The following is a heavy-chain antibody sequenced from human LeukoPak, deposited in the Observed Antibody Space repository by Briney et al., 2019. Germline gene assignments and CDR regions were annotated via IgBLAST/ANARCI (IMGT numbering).Heavy chain of an antibody. Sequence: SETLSLTCTVSGSISGYYWSWIRQPPGKGVGGIGYIYTSGSTNYNPSLESRVTISVDTSKNQFSLRLSSVTAADTAVYYCARHRYTSSSSYFDFWGQGTLVTVSS. J-gene: IGHJ4*02. V-gene: IGHV4-4*09. CDR1: GSISGYY. CDR2: IYTSGST. CDR3: ARHRYTSSSSYFDF. D-gene: IGHD6-6*01.